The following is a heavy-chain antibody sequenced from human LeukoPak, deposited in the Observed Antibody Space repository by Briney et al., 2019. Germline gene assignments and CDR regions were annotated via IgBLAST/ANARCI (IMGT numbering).Heavy chain of an antibody. Sequence: SETLFLTCAVSGGSFNVYYWTWSRHPPGEGLEWIGDIIHSGGTKYNLSLKGRVTLSVDTPKTQFSLKLRSVTAADTAVYYCARGRTEGGDIDFWGQGNPVTVSS. CDR1: GGSFNVYY. J-gene: IGHJ4*01. V-gene: IGHV4-34*01. CDR3: ARGRTEGGDIDF. D-gene: IGHD3-16*01. CDR2: IIHSGGT.